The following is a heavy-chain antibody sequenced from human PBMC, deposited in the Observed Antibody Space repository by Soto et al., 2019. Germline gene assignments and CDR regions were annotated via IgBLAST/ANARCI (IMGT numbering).Heavy chain of an antibody. CDR1: GFTFSSYS. J-gene: IGHJ4*02. D-gene: IGHD2-2*01. V-gene: IGHV3-48*01. Sequence: PGGSLRLSCAASGFTFSSYSMNWVRQAPGKGLEWVSYISSSSNTIYYADSVKGRFTISRDNAKKSLYLQMNSLRAEDTAVYYCARPADGDSCCWGKGTLVPVAS. CDR3: ARPADGDSCC. CDR2: ISSSSNTI.